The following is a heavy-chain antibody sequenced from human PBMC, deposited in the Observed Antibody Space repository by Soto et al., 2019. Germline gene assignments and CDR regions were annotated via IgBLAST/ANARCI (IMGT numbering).Heavy chain of an antibody. CDR3: ARVRGSGYGDYYYYMDV. Sequence: PSETLSLTCTVSGGSISSGGYYWSWIRQHPGKGLEWIGYIYYSGSTYYNQSLKSRVTISVDTSKNQFSLKLSSVTAADTAVYYCARVRGSGYGDYYYYMDVWGKGTTVTVSS. D-gene: IGHD5-12*01. CDR2: IYYSGST. CDR1: GGSISSGGYY. V-gene: IGHV4-31*03. J-gene: IGHJ6*03.